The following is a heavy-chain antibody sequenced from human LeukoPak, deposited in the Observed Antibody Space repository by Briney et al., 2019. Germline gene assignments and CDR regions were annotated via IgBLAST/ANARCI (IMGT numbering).Heavy chain of an antibody. J-gene: IGHJ4*02. V-gene: IGHV1-2*06. CDR3: ARALKGIAAAKLGLAY. Sequence: ASVKVSCKASGYTFTGYYMHWLRQAPGQGLEWMGRINPNSGGTNYAQKFQGRVTMTRDTSISTAYMELSRLRSDDTAVYYCARALKGIAAAKLGLAYWGQGTLVTVSS. D-gene: IGHD6-13*01. CDR1: GYTFTGYY. CDR2: INPNSGGT.